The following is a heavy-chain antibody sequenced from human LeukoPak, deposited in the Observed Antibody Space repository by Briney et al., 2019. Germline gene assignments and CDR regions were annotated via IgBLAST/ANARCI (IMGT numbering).Heavy chain of an antibody. CDR1: GGSISSYY. CDR2: IYYSGST. V-gene: IGHV4-59*08. Sequence: SETLSLTCTVSGGSISSYYWSWIRQPPGKGLEWIGYIYYSGSTNYNPSLKSRVTISVDTSKNQFSLKLSSVTAADTAVYYCAREVRGVTSRFGYYYYMDVWGKGTTVTVSS. D-gene: IGHD3-10*01. CDR3: AREVRGVTSRFGYYYYMDV. J-gene: IGHJ6*03.